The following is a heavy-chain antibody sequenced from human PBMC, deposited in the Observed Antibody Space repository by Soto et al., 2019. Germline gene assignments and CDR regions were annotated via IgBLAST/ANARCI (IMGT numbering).Heavy chain of an antibody. V-gene: IGHV4-30-4*01. CDR3: ASVDTARSAWFDP. CDR2: IYYSGST. J-gene: IGHJ5*02. D-gene: IGHD5-18*01. CDR1: GGSISSGDYY. Sequence: PSETLSLTCTVSGGSISSGDYYWSWIRQPPVKGLEWIGYIYYSGSTYYNPSLKSRVTISVDTSKNQFSLKLSSVTAADTAVYYCASVDTARSAWFDPWGQGTLVTVYS.